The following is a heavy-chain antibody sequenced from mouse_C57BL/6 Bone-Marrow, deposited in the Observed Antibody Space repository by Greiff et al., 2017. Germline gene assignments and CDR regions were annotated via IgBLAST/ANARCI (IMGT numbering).Heavy chain of an antibody. Sequence: QVQLKESGAELVRPGASVTLSCKASGYTFTDYEMHWVKQTPVHGLEWIGAIDPETGGTAYNQKFKGKAILTADKSSSTAYMELRSLTSEDSAVYYCTSPYYDYDDAMDYWGQGTSGTVSS. CDR1: GYTFTDYE. D-gene: IGHD2-4*01. V-gene: IGHV1-15*01. J-gene: IGHJ4*01. CDR3: TSPYYDYDDAMDY. CDR2: IDPETGGT.